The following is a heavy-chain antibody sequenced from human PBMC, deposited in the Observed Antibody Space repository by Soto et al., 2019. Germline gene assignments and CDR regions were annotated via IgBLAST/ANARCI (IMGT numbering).Heavy chain of an antibody. Sequence: GGSLRLSCAASGFTFSSYAMSWVRQAPGKGLEWVSAISGSGGSTYYADSVKGRFTISRDNSKKTLYLQMNSLRAEDTAVYYCAKAPTSYYDYIWGSSDYYYMDVWGKGTTVTVSS. CDR2: ISGSGGST. CDR3: AKAPTSYYDYIWGSSDYYYMDV. V-gene: IGHV3-23*01. CDR1: GFTFSSYA. D-gene: IGHD3-16*01. J-gene: IGHJ6*03.